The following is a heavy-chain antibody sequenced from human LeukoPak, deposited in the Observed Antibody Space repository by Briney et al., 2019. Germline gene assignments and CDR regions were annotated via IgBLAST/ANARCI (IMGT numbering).Heavy chain of an antibody. V-gene: IGHV3-23*01. CDR3: TKARSYYYYGMDV. CDR2: ISGSGGST. J-gene: IGHJ6*02. Sequence: GGSLRLSCAASGFTFSSYAMSWVRQAPGKGLEWVSAISGSGGSTYYADSVKGRFTISRDNSKNTLYLQMNSLRAEDTAVYYCTKARSYYYYGMDVWGQGTTVSVSS. D-gene: IGHD5-24*01. CDR1: GFTFSSYA.